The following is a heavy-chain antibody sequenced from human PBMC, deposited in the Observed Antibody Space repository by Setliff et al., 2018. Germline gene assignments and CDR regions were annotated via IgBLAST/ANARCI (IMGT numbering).Heavy chain of an antibody. CDR2: VNPSGGKT. CDR1: GYGFTSHY. D-gene: IGHD3-22*01. CDR3: ARAPWGDDYDSLYTWFDP. J-gene: IGHJ5*02. V-gene: IGHV1-46*01. Sequence: ASVKVSCKTSGYGFTSHYFHWLWQAPGQGLEWMGIVNPSGGKTTLSQKFQGRVSMTADASTATVYMELHSLTSEDTAIYYCARAPWGDDYDSLYTWFDPWGQGSLVTVS.